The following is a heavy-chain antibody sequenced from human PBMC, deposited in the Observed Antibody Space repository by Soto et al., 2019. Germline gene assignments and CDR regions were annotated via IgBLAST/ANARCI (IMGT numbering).Heavy chain of an antibody. CDR1: GDSVSSTSTA. V-gene: IGHV6-1*01. Sequence: SQTLSLTCAISGDSVSSTSTAWSWIRQSPSRGLEWLGRTYYRSKWYSDYAVSVKSRITINPDTSKNQFSLQLNSVTPDDTAVYYCARGSYYSGWVWGQGTLVTVSS. J-gene: IGHJ4*02. CDR2: TYYRSKWYS. CDR3: ARGSYYSGWV. D-gene: IGHD6-19*01.